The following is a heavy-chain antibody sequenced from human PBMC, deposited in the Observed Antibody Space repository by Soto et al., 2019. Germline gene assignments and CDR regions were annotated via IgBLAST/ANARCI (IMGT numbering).Heavy chain of an antibody. D-gene: IGHD2-8*01. Sequence: SVKVSCKASGGTFSSYAISWVRRAPGQGLEWMGGIIPIFGTANYAQKFQGRVTITADESTSTAYMELSSLRSEDTAVYYCARDFLSCRNGVCYTFLDYWGQGTLVTVSS. V-gene: IGHV1-69*13. CDR2: IIPIFGTA. J-gene: IGHJ4*02. CDR3: ARDFLSCRNGVCYTFLDY. CDR1: GGTFSSYA.